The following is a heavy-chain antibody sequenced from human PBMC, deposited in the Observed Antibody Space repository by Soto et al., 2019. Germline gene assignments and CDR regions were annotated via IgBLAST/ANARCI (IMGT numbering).Heavy chain of an antibody. D-gene: IGHD3-10*01. CDR2: IIPILGIA. V-gene: IGHV1-69*04. CDR1: GGTFSSYT. CDR3: ARDGDGVTMVRGVIINGDAFDI. J-gene: IGHJ3*02. Sequence: ASVKVSCKASGGTFSSYTISWVRQAPGQGLEWMGRIIPILGIANYAQKFQGRVTITADKSTSTAYMELSSLRSEDTAVYYCARDGDGVTMVRGVIINGDAFDIWGQGTMVTVSS.